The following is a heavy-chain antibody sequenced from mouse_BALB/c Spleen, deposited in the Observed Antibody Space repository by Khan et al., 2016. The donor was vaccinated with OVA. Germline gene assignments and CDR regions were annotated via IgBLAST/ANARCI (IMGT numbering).Heavy chain of an antibody. CDR1: GYTFISYT. D-gene: IGHD2-14*01. CDR3: VRDGAYHRNDGWFAY. V-gene: IGHV1-4*01. Sequence: VQLQESGAELARPGASVKMSCKASGYTFISYTIHWIKKRPGQGLEWIGYINPSNGYTNYNQKFKDKATLTTDKSSTTAYLQLSSLTSADSAVYNCVRDGAYHRNDGWFAYWGQGTLVTVSA. CDR2: INPSNGYT. J-gene: IGHJ3*01.